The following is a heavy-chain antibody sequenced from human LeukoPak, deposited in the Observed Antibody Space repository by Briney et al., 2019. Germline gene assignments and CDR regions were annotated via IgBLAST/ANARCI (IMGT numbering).Heavy chain of an antibody. D-gene: IGHD6-19*01. CDR1: GYTFTGFY. V-gene: IGHV1-2*03. CDR3: ARGFSVAVAGNWFDP. CDR2: INPNSGDT. J-gene: IGHJ5*02. Sequence: AASVKVSCKASGYTFTGFYMHWIQQAPGQGLEWMAWINPNSGDTKYAQRFQGRVTMTRDTSISTAYMELSRLRSDDTAVYYCARGFSVAVAGNWFDPWGQGTLVTVSS.